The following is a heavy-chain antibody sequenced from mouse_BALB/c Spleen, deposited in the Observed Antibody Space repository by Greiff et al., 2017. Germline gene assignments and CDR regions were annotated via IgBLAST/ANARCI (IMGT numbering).Heavy chain of an antibody. CDR1: GFTFSSFG. V-gene: IGHV5-17*02. CDR3: ARSGVYYYGSRGWYFDV. J-gene: IGHJ1*01. D-gene: IGHD1-1*01. Sequence: EVQRVESGGGLVQPGGSRKLSCAASGFTFSSFGMHWVRQAPEKGLEWVAYISSGSSTIYYADTVKGRFTISRDNPKNTLFLQMTSLRSEDTAMYYCARSGVYYYGSRGWYFDVWGAGTTVTVSS. CDR2: ISSGSSTI.